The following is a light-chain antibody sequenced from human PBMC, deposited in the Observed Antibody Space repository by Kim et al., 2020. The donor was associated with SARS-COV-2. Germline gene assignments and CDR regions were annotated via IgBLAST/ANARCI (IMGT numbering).Light chain of an antibody. CDR2: GKN. CDR3: NSRESSGNHWG. Sequence: SSELTQDPAVSVALGQTVRITCQGDSLRSYYASWYQQKPGQAPVLVIYGKNNRHSGIPDRFSGSSSGNTASLTITGAQAEDEADYYFNSRESSGNHWGFG. J-gene: IGLJ3*02. V-gene: IGLV3-19*01. CDR1: SLRSYY.